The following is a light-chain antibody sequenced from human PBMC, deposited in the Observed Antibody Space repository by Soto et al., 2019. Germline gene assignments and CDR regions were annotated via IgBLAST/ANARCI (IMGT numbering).Light chain of an antibody. CDR1: NIGGKS. V-gene: IGLV3-21*02. J-gene: IGLJ1*01. Sequence: SYELTQPPSVSVAPGQTARMTCGGINIGGKSVHWYQQRPGQAPALVVYDDTDRPSGIPERFSGSNSGNTATLTISRVEAGDEADYYCQVWDSGRDYVFGTGTKLTVL. CDR3: QVWDSGRDYV. CDR2: DDT.